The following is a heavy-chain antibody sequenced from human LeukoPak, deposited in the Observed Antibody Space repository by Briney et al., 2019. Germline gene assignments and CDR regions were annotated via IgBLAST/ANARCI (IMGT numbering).Heavy chain of an antibody. J-gene: IGHJ4*02. CDR3: AIQLYNYDSSGYWGFDY. Sequence: PSETLSLTCAVYGGSFTSITNSYGWIRQPPGKGLEWIGSIYYSGSTHYNPSLKSRVTISVDTSKNHFSLELSSVTAADTAVYYCAIQLYNYDSSGYWGFDYWGQGTLVTVSS. CDR2: IYYSGST. D-gene: IGHD3-22*01. V-gene: IGHV4-39*01. CDR1: GGSFTSITNS.